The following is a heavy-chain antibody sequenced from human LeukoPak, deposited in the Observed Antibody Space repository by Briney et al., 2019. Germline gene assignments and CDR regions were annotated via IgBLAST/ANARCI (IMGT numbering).Heavy chain of an antibody. D-gene: IGHD2-15*01. CDR3: ITERVADAFDI. Sequence: GGSLRLSCAASGFPFSNAWMSWVRQAPGKGLEWVGRIKSKSDGGATDSAAPVKGRFTIPRDDSKNTLYLQMNSLKTEDTAVYYCITERVADAFDIWGQGTMVTVSS. J-gene: IGHJ3*02. V-gene: IGHV3-15*01. CDR2: IKSKSDGGAT. CDR1: GFPFSNAW.